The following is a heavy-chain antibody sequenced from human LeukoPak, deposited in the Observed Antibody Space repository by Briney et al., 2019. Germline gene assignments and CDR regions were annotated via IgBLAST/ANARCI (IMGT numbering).Heavy chain of an antibody. Sequence: GGSLRLSCAAPGITFSNYNMNWVRQAPGKGLEWVSVIYSGGSTYYADSVKGRFTISRDNSKNTLYLQMNSLRAEDTAVYYCAIRSPSDYWGQGTLVTVSS. J-gene: IGHJ4*02. CDR2: IYSGGST. CDR3: AIRSPSDY. V-gene: IGHV3-66*04. CDR1: GITFSNYN.